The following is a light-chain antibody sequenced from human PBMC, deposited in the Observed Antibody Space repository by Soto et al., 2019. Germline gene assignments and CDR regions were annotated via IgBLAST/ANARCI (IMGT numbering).Light chain of an antibody. CDR1: QTISSW. CDR3: QQYSDTHRT. Sequence: DIQMTQSPSTLSGSVGDRVTITCRASQTISSWLAWYQQKPGKAPKLLIYKASTLKSGVPSRFSGSGSGTEFTLTISSLQAEDVAVYYCQQYSDTHRTFGQGTKVDIK. CDR2: KAS. J-gene: IGKJ1*01. V-gene: IGKV1-5*03.